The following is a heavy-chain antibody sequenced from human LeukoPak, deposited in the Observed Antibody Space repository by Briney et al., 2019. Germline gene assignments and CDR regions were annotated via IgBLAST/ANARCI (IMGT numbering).Heavy chain of an antibody. CDR2: IKSDESTT. D-gene: IGHD1-26*01. CDR3: ARGDGGSYGGRFDY. J-gene: IGHJ4*02. CDR1: GFTFSSYW. V-gene: IGHV3-74*01. Sequence: GGSLRLSCAASGFTFSSYWMNCVRQAPGKGLVWVSRIKSDESTTSYADSVKGRFTTYRDNARNTLYLQMNSLRTEDTAVYYCARGDGGSYGGRFDYWGQGTLVTVSS.